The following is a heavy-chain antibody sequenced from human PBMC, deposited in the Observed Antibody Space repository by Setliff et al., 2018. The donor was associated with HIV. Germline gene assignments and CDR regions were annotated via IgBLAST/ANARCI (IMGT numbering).Heavy chain of an antibody. J-gene: IGHJ4*02. D-gene: IGHD6-13*01. V-gene: IGHV1-46*02. CDR1: GYTFNNYY. Sequence: GASVKVSCKASGYTFNNYYMHWVRQAPGQGPEWMGIINPSDNRTYYAQKFQGRVTITADESTSTAYMELSSLRSEDTAVYYCARAQPTNRIAAAGFDYWGQGTLVTVSS. CDR2: INPSDNRT. CDR3: ARAQPTNRIAAAGFDY.